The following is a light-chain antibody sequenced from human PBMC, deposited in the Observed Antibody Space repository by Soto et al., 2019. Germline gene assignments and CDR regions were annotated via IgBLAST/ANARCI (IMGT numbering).Light chain of an antibody. CDR1: QSLSSN. CDR2: GAS. J-gene: IGKJ4*01. Sequence: KALTQSPVTLALSTGERATLSCRASQSLSSNLAWYQQRPGQAPWLLIYGASTRASCVPDRFSGSGYGAEFILTISSLQSEDSAVYYCQQYDVWPALTFGGGTKVDIK. CDR3: QQYDVWPALT. V-gene: IGKV3-15*01.